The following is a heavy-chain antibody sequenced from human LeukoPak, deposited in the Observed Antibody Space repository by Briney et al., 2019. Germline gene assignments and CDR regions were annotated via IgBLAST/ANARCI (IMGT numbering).Heavy chain of an antibody. V-gene: IGHV3-20*04. J-gene: IGHJ6*03. CDR3: ARAPGCSGGSCYSGRNYYYYYYMDV. D-gene: IGHD2-15*01. CDR1: GYSISSGYY. Sequence: ETLSLTCTVSGYSISSGYYWGWIRQPPGKGLEWVSGINWNGGSTGYADSVKGRFTISRDNAKNSLYLQMNSLRAEDTALYYCARAPGCSGGSCYSGRNYYYYYYMDVWGKGTTVTVSS. CDR2: INWNGGST.